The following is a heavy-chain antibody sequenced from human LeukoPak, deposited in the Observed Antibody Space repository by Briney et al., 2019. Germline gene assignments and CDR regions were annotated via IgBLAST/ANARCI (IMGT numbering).Heavy chain of an antibody. CDR3: ARGFPLGPNFDY. CDR2: ISYDGSKK. Sequence: GRSLRLSCAASGFTFSSYGMYWVRQAPGKGLEWVAAISYDGSKKYYTDSVKGRITISRDNSKNSLYLQMNSLRAEDTAVYYCARGFPLGPNFDYWGQGTLVTVSS. J-gene: IGHJ4*02. CDR1: GFTFSSYG. V-gene: IGHV3-30*03.